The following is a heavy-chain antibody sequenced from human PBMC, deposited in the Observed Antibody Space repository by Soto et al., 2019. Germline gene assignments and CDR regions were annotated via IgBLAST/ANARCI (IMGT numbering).Heavy chain of an antibody. V-gene: IGHV3-15*01. CDR1: GFSFSGAW. J-gene: IGHJ6*02. CDR3: TKDRAGYYYYVMAV. Sequence: PGGSLRLSCAASGFSFSGAWMNWVRQPPGKGLEWVGLIRSKTSGGTADYAAPVKGRFTVSRDDSKNTLYLQMNSLKTEDTAVYYCTKDRAGYYYYVMAVWGQGTTVTVSS. CDR2: IRSKTSGGTA.